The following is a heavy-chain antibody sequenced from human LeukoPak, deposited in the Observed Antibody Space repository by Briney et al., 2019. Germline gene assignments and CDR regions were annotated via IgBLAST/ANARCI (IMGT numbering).Heavy chain of an antibody. CDR2: FHHSGNT. CDR1: GASISRYY. J-gene: IGHJ4*02. V-gene: IGHV4-59*12. D-gene: IGHD6-13*01. CDR3: ARRAAALDS. Sequence: SETLSLTCSVSGASISRYYWSWIRQPPGKGLEWIGYFHHSGNTNYSPSPSSRITMSVDTSKNQFSLRLSSVTAADTAIYYCARRAAALDSWGQGTLVTVSS.